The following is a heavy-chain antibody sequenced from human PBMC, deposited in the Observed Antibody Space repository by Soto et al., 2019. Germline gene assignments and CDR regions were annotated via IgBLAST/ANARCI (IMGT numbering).Heavy chain of an antibody. Sequence: EVQLLESGGDLVQPGGSLRLSCAASAFGFNNYAMSWVRQAPGKGLEWVSAISGGGTNTFYGDTVTGRFSISSDTSKNPLYLQMNGLRAEDTAVYYCGLRCSGTYFYWGQGTLVTVSS. J-gene: IGHJ4*02. D-gene: IGHD3-10*02. V-gene: IGHV3-23*01. CDR1: AFGFNNYA. CDR2: ISGGGTNT. CDR3: GLRCSGTYFY.